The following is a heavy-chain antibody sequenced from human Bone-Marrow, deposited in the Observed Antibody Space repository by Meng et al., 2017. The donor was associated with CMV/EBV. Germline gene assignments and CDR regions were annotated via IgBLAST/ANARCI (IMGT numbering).Heavy chain of an antibody. J-gene: IGHJ6*02. CDR1: GFTFSSYW. Sequence: GESLKISCAASGFTFSSYWMHWVRQVPGKGLVWVSRIHRDAYYADSVRGRFTISRDNAKNTLYLQMNSLRAEDTAVYYCARDLYSSSSDDYYYGMDVWGQGTTVTVSS. V-gene: IGHV3-74*01. CDR2: IHRDA. CDR3: ARDLYSSSSDDYYYGMDV. D-gene: IGHD6-6*01.